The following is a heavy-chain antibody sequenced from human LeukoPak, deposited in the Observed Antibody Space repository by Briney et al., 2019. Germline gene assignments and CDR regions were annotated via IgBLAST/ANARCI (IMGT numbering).Heavy chain of an antibody. Sequence: GGSLILSCAASGFTFSSYGMHWVRQAPGKGLEWVAVISYDGSNKYYADSVKGRFTISRDNSKNKLYLQMNSLRAEDTAVYYCAKDGRPGLIVVALDAFDIWGKGTMVTVSS. V-gene: IGHV3-30*18. CDR3: AKDGRPGLIVVALDAFDI. CDR1: GFTFSSYG. D-gene: IGHD3-22*01. CDR2: ISYDGSNK. J-gene: IGHJ3*02.